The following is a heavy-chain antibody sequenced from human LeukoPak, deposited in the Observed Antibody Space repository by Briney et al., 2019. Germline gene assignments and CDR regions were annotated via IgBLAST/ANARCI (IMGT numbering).Heavy chain of an antibody. D-gene: IGHD4-11*01. Sequence: GGSLRLSCAASGFTFSSYSMNWVRQAPGKGLEWVSYISSSSSTIYYADSVKGRFTISRDNAKNSLYLQMNSLRAEDTAVYYCARISSTVAHYYYYYMDVWGKGTTVTVSS. V-gene: IGHV3-48*01. CDR2: ISSSSSTI. CDR3: ARISSTVAHYYYYYMDV. CDR1: GFTFSSYS. J-gene: IGHJ6*03.